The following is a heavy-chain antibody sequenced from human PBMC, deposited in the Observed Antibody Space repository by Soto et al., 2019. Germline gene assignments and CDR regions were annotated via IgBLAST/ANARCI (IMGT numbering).Heavy chain of an antibody. D-gene: IGHD5-18*01. V-gene: IGHV4-4*07. J-gene: IGHJ6*02. Sequence: SLTCTVSGGSISGYYWSWVRQPAGKGLEWVGRIYSDGTTNYSPSLKSRVTMSLDTSKDQFSLHLNSVTAADTAVYYCARSSSGYSYGRGSYGMDVWGQGTTVTVSS. CDR2: IYSDGTT. CDR3: ARSSSGYSYGRGSYGMDV. CDR1: GGSISGYY.